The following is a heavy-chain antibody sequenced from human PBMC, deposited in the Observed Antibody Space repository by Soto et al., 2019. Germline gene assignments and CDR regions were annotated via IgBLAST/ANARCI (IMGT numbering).Heavy chain of an antibody. Sequence: PGESLKIACKGSGYSFTSYWIGWVRQMPGKGLEWMGIIYPGDSDTRYSPSFQGQVTISADKSISTAYLQWSSLKASDTAMYYCARPFRPDVCAFDIWGQGTMVTVS. CDR3: ARPFRPDVCAFDI. D-gene: IGHD2-8*01. J-gene: IGHJ3*02. CDR2: IYPGDSDT. CDR1: GYSFTSYW. V-gene: IGHV5-51*01.